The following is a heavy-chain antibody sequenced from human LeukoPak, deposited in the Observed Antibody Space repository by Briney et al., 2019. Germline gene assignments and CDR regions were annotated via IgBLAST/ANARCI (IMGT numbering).Heavy chain of an antibody. CDR2: IYYTGST. D-gene: IGHD6-19*01. V-gene: IGHV4-59*01. CDR1: GGAITNYY. Sequence: SETLSLTCGVSGGAITNYYWNWIRQAPGKGLGWLGYIYYTGSTTYNPSVKSRITISLDTSKKQISLKLRSVTAADTAVYYCASRLTSAWFRGLSYFDYWGQGTLVTVSS. J-gene: IGHJ4*02. CDR3: ASRLTSAWFRGLSYFDY.